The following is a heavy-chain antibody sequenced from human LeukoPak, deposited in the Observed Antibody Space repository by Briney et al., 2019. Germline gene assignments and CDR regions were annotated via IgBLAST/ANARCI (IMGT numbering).Heavy chain of an antibody. CDR2: IKQDESKR. D-gene: IGHD2-15*01. Sequence: GGSLRLSCVASGFTFSDHWMSWVRQAPGKGLEWVANIKQDESKRYYVDPVKGRFTISRDNAKNSLYLQINSLSAEDTAVYYCARDASLYCSGNDCYWAFDRWGQGTLVTVSS. CDR3: ARDASLYCSGNDCYWAFDR. V-gene: IGHV3-7*01. CDR1: GFTFSDHW. J-gene: IGHJ5*02.